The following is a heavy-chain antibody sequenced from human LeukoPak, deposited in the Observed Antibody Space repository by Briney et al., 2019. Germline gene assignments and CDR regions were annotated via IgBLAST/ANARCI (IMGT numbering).Heavy chain of an antibody. CDR2: ISGDGTET. CDR3: AKGGHYSFFDY. J-gene: IGHJ4*02. Sequence: GGPLSPSGPASGLTFRNYPMTWAPQTPRKGLEWVSTISGDGTETFYADSVKGRFTISRDNSKNTHYLQMSSLRAEDTGIYYCAKGGHYSFFDYWGQGTLVTVSS. V-gene: IGHV3-23*01. D-gene: IGHD4-11*01. CDR1: GLTFRNYP.